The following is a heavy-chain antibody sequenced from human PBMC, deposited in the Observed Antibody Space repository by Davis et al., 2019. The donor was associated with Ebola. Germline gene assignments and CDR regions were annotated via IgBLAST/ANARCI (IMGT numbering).Heavy chain of an antibody. CDR3: ARDPPGLQPFGYMDV. CDR1: GFTFSSYS. Sequence: GESLKISCAASGFTFSSYSMNWVRQAPGKGLEWVSSISSSSSYIYYADSVKGRFTISRDNAKNSLYLQMNSLRAEDTAVYYCARDPPGLQPFGYMDVWGKGTTVTVSS. V-gene: IGHV3-21*01. CDR2: ISSSSSYI. J-gene: IGHJ6*03. D-gene: IGHD4-11*01.